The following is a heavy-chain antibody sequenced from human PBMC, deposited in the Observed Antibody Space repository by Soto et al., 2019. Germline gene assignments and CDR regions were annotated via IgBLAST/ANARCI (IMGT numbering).Heavy chain of an antibody. CDR1: GGSISSYY. CDR2: IYYSGST. V-gene: IGHV4-59*01. J-gene: IGHJ4*02. CDR3: ASGGGTYYLVY. D-gene: IGHD1-26*01. Sequence: SETLSLTCTVSGGSISSYYWSWIRQPPGKGLEWIGYIYYSGSTNYNPSLKSRVTISVDTSKNQFSLKLSSVTAADTAVYYCASGGGTYYLVYWGQGTLVTVSS.